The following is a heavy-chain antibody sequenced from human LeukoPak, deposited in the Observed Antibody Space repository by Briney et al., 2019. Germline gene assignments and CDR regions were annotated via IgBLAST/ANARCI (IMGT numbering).Heavy chain of an antibody. CDR1: GFTFDDYA. D-gene: IGHD4-17*01. J-gene: IGHJ4*02. Sequence: GGSLRLSCAASGFTFDDYAMHWVRQAPGKGLEWFSGISWNSGSIGYADSVKGRFTISRDNAKNSLYLQMNSLRAEDTALYYCAKDRHGDYSPDFDYWGQGTLVTVSS. CDR3: AKDRHGDYSPDFDY. CDR2: ISWNSGSI. V-gene: IGHV3-9*01.